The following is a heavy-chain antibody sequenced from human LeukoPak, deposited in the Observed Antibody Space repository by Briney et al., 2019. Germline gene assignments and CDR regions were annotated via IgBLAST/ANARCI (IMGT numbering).Heavy chain of an antibody. D-gene: IGHD5-12*01. CDR3: ARALAIPDAFDI. Sequence: SVKVSCKASGGTFSSYAISWVRQAPGQGLEWMGGIIPILGTANYAQKFQGRVTITADESTSTAYMELSSLRSEDTAVYYCARALAIPDAFDIWGQGTMVTVSS. CDR2: IIPILGTA. V-gene: IGHV1-69*13. CDR1: GGTFSSYA. J-gene: IGHJ3*02.